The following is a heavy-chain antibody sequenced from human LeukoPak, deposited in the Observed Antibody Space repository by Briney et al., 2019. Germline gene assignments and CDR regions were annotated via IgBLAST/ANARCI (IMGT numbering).Heavy chain of an antibody. CDR1: GFTFSDYY. Sequence: LRLSCVASGFTFSDYYMSWIRQPPGKGLEWIGYIYHSGSTYYNPSLKSRVTISVDRSKNQYSLKLSSVTAADTAVYYCARDVVVAARENYYYYYGMDVWGQGTTVTVSS. V-gene: IGHV4-30-2*01. CDR3: ARDVVVAARENYYYYYGMDV. J-gene: IGHJ6*02. CDR2: IYHSGST. D-gene: IGHD2-15*01.